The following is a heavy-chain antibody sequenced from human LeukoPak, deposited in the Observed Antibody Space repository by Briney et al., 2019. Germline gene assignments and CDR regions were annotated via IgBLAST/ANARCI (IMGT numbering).Heavy chain of an antibody. V-gene: IGHV1-69*04. CDR1: GGTFSSYA. D-gene: IGHD4-23*01. CDR3: ARSPRGSGYSPVDY. CDR2: IIPILGIA. J-gene: IGHJ4*02. Sequence: SVKVSCKASGGTFSSYAISWVRQAPGQGLEWMGRIIPILGIANYAQKFQGRVTITADKSTSTAYMELSSLRSEDTAVYYCARSPRGSGYSPVDYWGQGTLVTVSS.